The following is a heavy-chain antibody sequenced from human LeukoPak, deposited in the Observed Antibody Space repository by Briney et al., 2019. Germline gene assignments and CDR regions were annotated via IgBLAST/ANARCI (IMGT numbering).Heavy chain of an antibody. V-gene: IGHV1-46*01. CDR2: INPSGGST. J-gene: IGHJ6*04. CDR3: ARDGSPMVRGVISYYYYGMDV. Sequence: ASVKVSCKASGYTFTSYYMHWVRQAPGQGLEWMGIINPSGGSTSYAQKFRGRVTMTRDTSTSTVYMELSSLRSEDTAVYYCARDGSPMVRGVISYYYYGMDVWGKGTTVTVSS. D-gene: IGHD3-10*01. CDR1: GYTFTSYY.